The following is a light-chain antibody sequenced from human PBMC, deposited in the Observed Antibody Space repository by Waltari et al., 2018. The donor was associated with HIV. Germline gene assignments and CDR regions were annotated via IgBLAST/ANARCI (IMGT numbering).Light chain of an antibody. V-gene: IGLV10-54*01. CDR2: TNN. CDR3: SAWDSSLSAVV. CDR1: SNNVGNQG. Sequence: QAGLTQPPSVSKGLRQTATLTCTGNSNNVGNQGAAWLQQHQGHPPNLLSYTNNNRPSGISERLSASRSGNTASLTITGLQPEDEADYYCSAWDSSLSAVVFGGGTKLTVL. J-gene: IGLJ2*01.